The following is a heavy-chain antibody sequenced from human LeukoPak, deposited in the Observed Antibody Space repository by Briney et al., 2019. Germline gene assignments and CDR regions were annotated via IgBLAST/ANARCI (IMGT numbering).Heavy chain of an antibody. CDR3: ARGQGSSWTQWLYYFDY. V-gene: IGHV4-38-2*02. Sequence: SETLSLTCTVSGYSISSGYYWSWIRQSLGKGLEWIGEINHSGSTNYNPSLKSRVTISVDTSKNQFSLKLSSVTAADTAVYYCARGQGSSWTQWLYYFDYWGQGTLVTVSS. D-gene: IGHD6-13*01. J-gene: IGHJ4*02. CDR2: INHSGST. CDR1: GYSISSGYY.